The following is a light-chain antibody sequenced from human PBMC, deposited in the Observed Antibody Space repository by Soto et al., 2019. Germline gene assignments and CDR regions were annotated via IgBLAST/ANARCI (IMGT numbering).Light chain of an antibody. CDR1: QSVASS. V-gene: IGKV3-15*01. CDR2: GAS. Sequence: EKVMTQSPATLSVSPGERATLSCRASQSVASSLAWYQQKPGQAPRLLIYGASSRAAGIPARFSGRGSGTEFTLTINSLQSEDFAVYYCQQYNNWPLTFGGGTKVEIK. J-gene: IGKJ4*01. CDR3: QQYNNWPLT.